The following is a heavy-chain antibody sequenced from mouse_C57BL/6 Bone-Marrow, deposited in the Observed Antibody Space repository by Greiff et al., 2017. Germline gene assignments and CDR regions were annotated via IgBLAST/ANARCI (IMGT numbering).Heavy chain of an antibody. CDR3: AYYSNPYYAMDY. Sequence: EVQLQQSGAELVRPGASVKLSCTASGFNIKDYYMHWVKQRPEHGLEWIGRIDPEDGDTEYAPKFQGKATMTADTSSNTAYLQLSSLTSEDTAVYYCAYYSNPYYAMDYWGQGTSVTVSS. J-gene: IGHJ4*01. CDR2: IDPEDGDT. D-gene: IGHD2-5*01. CDR1: GFNIKDYY. V-gene: IGHV14-1*01.